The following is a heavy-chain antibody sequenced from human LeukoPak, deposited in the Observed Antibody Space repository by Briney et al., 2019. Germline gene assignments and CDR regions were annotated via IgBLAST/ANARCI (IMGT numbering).Heavy chain of an antibody. Sequence: GGSLRLSCAASGFTFSSYGMSWVRQAPGKGLEWVSAISGSGGSTYYADSVKGRFTISRDNSKNTLYLQMNSLRAEDTAVYYCAKEHQVVAANSLGTKRPNWFDPWGQGTLVTVSS. V-gene: IGHV3-23*01. CDR2: ISGSGGST. CDR1: GFTFSSYG. CDR3: AKEHQVVAANSLGTKRPNWFDP. J-gene: IGHJ5*02. D-gene: IGHD2-15*01.